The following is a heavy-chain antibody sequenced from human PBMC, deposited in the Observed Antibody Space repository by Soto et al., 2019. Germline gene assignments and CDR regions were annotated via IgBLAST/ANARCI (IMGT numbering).Heavy chain of an antibody. Sequence: EVQLVESGGGVVRPGGSLRLSCAASGFTFDDYGMSWVRQAPGKGPEWVSGINWNGGSTGYADSVKGRFTISRDNAKNSLYLQMNSLRAEDTALYHCARVEGGEVVVAATNWFDPWGQGTLVTVSS. J-gene: IGHJ5*02. V-gene: IGHV3-20*01. CDR2: INWNGGST. CDR3: ARVEGGEVVVAATNWFDP. CDR1: GFTFDDYG. D-gene: IGHD2-15*01.